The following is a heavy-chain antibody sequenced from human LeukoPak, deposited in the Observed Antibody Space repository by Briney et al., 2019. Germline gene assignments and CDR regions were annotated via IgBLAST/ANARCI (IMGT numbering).Heavy chain of an antibody. V-gene: IGHV3-23*01. CDR3: AKDLGGDTPSYDFDY. CDR2: ISGSGRYT. Sequence: GESLRLSCAASGFTFSSFAMNWVRQAPGKGLEWVSGISGSGRYTYYAESVKGRFTISSDNSKNTVYLKMYSLRPEDTAVYYCAKDLGGDTPSYDFDYWGLGTLVTVSS. CDR1: GFTFSSFA. D-gene: IGHD2-21*01. J-gene: IGHJ4*02.